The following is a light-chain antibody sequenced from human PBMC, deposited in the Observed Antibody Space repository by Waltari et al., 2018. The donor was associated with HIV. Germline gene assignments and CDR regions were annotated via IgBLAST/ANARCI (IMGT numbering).Light chain of an antibody. Sequence: QSALTQPPSVSGSPGQSVTISCTGTNSDIGRYVSWSQLHPGKAPRLMIFDVSQRPSEISARFSGSTSGTTASLTISGLQTDDEADYFCSSYSGTIQLFGGGTKLTVL. CDR1: NSDIGRY. CDR3: SSYSGTIQL. CDR2: DVS. J-gene: IGLJ3*02. V-gene: IGLV2-14*03.